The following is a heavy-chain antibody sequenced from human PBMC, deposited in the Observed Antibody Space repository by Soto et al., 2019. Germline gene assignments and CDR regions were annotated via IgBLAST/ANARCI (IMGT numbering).Heavy chain of an antibody. CDR3: ARGPYYDLIWNYYYMDV. V-gene: IGHV4-59*08. D-gene: IGHD3-16*01. CDR2: MYYSGST. CDR1: GGSISGHY. J-gene: IGHJ6*03. Sequence: QVQLQESGPGLVKPSETLSRSCSVSGGSISGHYWSWVRQIPGKGLEWIGYMYYSGSTNYNPSLKSRVTISVDTSKNHFSLRLTSVTAADMAVYYCARGPYYDLIWNYYYMDVWGKGTTVTVSS.